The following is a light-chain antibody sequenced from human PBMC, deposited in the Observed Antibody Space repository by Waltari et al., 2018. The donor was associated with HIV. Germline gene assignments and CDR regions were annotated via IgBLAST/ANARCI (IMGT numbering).Light chain of an antibody. V-gene: IGKV3-20*01. CDR2: GAS. J-gene: IGKJ1*01. CDR1: QSISSNF. CDR3: QQYGSSPWT. Sequence: EIVLTQSPGTLSLSPGDRATLSCRASQSISSNFLAWYRQKPGQAPTLLIYGASSRATDIPDRFSGGGSETDFTLTIIRLEPEDFAVYYCQQYGSSPWTFGQGTKVEIK.